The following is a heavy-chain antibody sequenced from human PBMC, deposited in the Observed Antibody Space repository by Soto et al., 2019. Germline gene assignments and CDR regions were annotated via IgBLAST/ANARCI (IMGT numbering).Heavy chain of an antibody. D-gene: IGHD3-3*01. V-gene: IGHV3-9*01. J-gene: IGHJ4*02. Sequence: PGGSLRLSCAASGFTFDDYAMHWVRQAPGKGLEWVSGISWNSGSIGYADSVKGRFTISRDNAKNSLYLQMNSLRAEDTALYYCAKDINYDFWSGYFPAWGQGTLVPVSS. CDR1: GFTFDDYA. CDR2: ISWNSGSI. CDR3: AKDINYDFWSGYFPA.